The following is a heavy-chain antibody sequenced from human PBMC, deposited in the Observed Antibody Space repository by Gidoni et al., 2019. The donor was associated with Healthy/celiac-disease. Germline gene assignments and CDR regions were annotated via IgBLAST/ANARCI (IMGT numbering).Heavy chain of an antibody. Sequence: EVQLVESGGGLVKPGGSLRLSCAASGFTFSSYSMNWVRQAPGKGLEWVSSISSSSSYIYYADSVKGRFTISRDNAKNSLYLQMNSLRAEDTAVYYCARESITMIVANDYWGQGTLVTVSS. CDR3: ARESITMIVANDY. J-gene: IGHJ4*02. CDR2: ISSSSSYI. D-gene: IGHD3-22*01. V-gene: IGHV3-21*01. CDR1: GFTFSSYS.